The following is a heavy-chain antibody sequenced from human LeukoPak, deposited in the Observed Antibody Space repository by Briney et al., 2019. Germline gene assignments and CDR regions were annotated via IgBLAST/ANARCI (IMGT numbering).Heavy chain of an antibody. CDR1: GYLFTSYW. CDR2: IYPGDSDT. V-gene: IGHV5-51*01. Sequence: GESLKISFKGSGYLFTSYWIGWVRPMPGKGLEWMGIIYPGDSDTRYSPSLQGQVTISADKSISTAYLQWSSLKASDTAMYYCARQRGGLVGASDYYMDVWGKGTTVTVSS. D-gene: IGHD1-26*01. CDR3: ARQRGGLVGASDYYMDV. J-gene: IGHJ6*03.